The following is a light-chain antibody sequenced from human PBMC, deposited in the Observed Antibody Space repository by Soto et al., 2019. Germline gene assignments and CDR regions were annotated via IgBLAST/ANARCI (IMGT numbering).Light chain of an antibody. J-gene: IGKJ4*01. CDR3: QQYNSYLLT. CDR1: QSISSW. V-gene: IGKV1-5*01. CDR2: DAS. Sequence: DIQMTHSPSTLSASVGERVTITCRASQSISSWLAWYQQKPGKAPKLLIYDASSLDSGVPSRFSGSGSGTEFTLTISSLQPDDFATYYCQQYNSYLLTFGGGTKVEIK.